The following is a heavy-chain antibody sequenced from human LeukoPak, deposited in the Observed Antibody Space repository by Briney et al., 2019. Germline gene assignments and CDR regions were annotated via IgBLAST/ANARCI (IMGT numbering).Heavy chain of an antibody. CDR3: AKSLTGYFRGFDC. D-gene: IGHD3-9*01. V-gene: IGHV3-23*01. Sequence: PGGSLRLFCAASGFTFSTYAMSWARQAPGKGLEWLSAISDSGGGTFYANSVKGRFTISRDNSRDTLYLQMNSLRAEDTAVYYCAKSLTGYFRGFDCWGQGTLVTVSS. J-gene: IGHJ4*02. CDR1: GFTFSTYA. CDR2: ISDSGGGT.